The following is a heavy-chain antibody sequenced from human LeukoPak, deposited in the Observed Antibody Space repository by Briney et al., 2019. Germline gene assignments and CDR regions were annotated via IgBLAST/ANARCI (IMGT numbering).Heavy chain of an antibody. D-gene: IGHD1-14*01. CDR2: INPDSGAT. CDR1: GYSFTDHY. J-gene: IGHJ4*02. V-gene: IGHV1-2*02. Sequence: GASVKVSCKASGYSFTDHYLHWLRQAPGQGLEWMGWINPDSGATNYAQRFQGRVTMTRDTSISTAYMELSRLRSDDTALYYCARSEMADYWGQGTLVTVSS. CDR3: ARSEMADY.